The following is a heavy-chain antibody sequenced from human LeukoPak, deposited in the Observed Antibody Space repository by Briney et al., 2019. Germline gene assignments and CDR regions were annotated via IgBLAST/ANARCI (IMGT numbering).Heavy chain of an antibody. J-gene: IGHJ3*02. Sequence: PSETLSLTCAVYGGSFSGYYWSWIRQPPGKGLEWIGYIYYSGSTNYNPSLKSRVTISVDTSKNQFSLKLSSVTAADTAVYYCARDTGSPSYDFWSGYYTGTHAFDIWGQGTMVTVSS. CDR2: IYYSGST. D-gene: IGHD3-3*01. CDR1: GGSFSGYY. V-gene: IGHV4-59*01. CDR3: ARDTGSPSYDFWSGYYTGTHAFDI.